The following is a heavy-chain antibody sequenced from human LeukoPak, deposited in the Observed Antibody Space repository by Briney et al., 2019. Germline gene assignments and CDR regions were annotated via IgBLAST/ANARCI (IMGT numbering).Heavy chain of an antibody. CDR3: ARAPYYDYVWGSYRSIRDAFDI. V-gene: IGHV4-39*07. Sequence: PSETLSLTCTVSGGSISSSSYYWGWIRQPPGKGLEWIGEINHSGSTNYNPSLKSRVTISVDTSKNQFSLKLSSVTAADTAVYYCARAPYYDYVWGSYRSIRDAFDIWGQGTMVTVSS. J-gene: IGHJ3*02. D-gene: IGHD3-16*02. CDR1: GGSISSSSYY. CDR2: INHSGST.